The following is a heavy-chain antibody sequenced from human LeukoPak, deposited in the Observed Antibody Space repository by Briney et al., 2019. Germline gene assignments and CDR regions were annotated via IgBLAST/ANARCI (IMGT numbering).Heavy chain of an antibody. V-gene: IGHV3-23*01. D-gene: IGHD3-10*01. CDR3: AKSVYHSGNY. Sequence: TGGSLRLSCAASGFTISTYGMSWVRQAPGKGLDWVSSISGGTTYYADSVKGRFIISRDNSKHTVSLQMNSLRAEDTAVYYCAKSVYHSGNYWGQGTLVTVSS. J-gene: IGHJ4*02. CDR1: GFTISTYG. CDR2: ISGGTT.